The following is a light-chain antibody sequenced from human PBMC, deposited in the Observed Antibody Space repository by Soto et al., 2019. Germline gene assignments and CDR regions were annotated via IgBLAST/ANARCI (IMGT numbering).Light chain of an antibody. CDR2: GAS. V-gene: IGKV3-20*01. CDR1: QSVNNNY. CDR3: QQYGSSPIT. Sequence: ENVLTQSQGTLSLSPGERATLSCRASQSVNNNYLAWYQQKPGQSPRLVIYGASSRATGIPDRFSGSGSGTDFTLTISRLEPEDFAVYYCQQYGSSPITFGQGTRLDIK. J-gene: IGKJ5*01.